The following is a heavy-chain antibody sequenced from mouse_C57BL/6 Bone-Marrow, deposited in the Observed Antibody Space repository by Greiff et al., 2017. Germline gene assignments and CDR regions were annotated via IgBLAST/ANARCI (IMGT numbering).Heavy chain of an antibody. D-gene: IGHD4-1*01. CDR1: GYTFTSYW. Sequence: VQLQQPGAELVKPGASVKMSCKASGYTFTSYWITWVKQRPGQGLEWIGDIYPTSGRTNYNEKFKSKAKLTVDTSSNTAYMQLSSLTSEDSAVFYCARSGPVGRSFDYWGQGTTLTVSS. CDR2: IYPTSGRT. J-gene: IGHJ2*01. V-gene: IGHV1-55*01. CDR3: ARSGPVGRSFDY.